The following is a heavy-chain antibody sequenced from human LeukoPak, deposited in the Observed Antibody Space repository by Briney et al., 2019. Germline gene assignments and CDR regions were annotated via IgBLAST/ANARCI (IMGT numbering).Heavy chain of an antibody. CDR1: GGSFSRYA. V-gene: IGHV1-69*13. J-gene: IGHJ4*02. Sequence: SVKVSCKASGGSFSRYAISWVRQAPGQGLEWMGGIIPIFGTGNYAQKFQGRVTITADESTRTAYMELRTLRSEDTAIYYCARGSGETGGYYYVYWGRGTPVTVSS. D-gene: IGHD3-22*01. CDR3: ARGSGETGGYYYVY. CDR2: IIPIFGTG.